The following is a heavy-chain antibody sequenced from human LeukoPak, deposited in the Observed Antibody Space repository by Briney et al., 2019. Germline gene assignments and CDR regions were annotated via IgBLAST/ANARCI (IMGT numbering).Heavy chain of an antibody. V-gene: IGHV3-30*02. CDR3: AKGALIGDIVVGATKGAFDI. J-gene: IGHJ3*02. Sequence: PGGSLRLSCAASGFTFSSYEMNWVRQAPGKGLEWVAFIRYDGSNKYYADSVKGRFTISRDNSKNTLYLQMNSLRAEDTAVYYCAKGALIGDIVVGATKGAFDIWGQGTMVTVSS. D-gene: IGHD1-26*01. CDR2: IRYDGSNK. CDR1: GFTFSSYE.